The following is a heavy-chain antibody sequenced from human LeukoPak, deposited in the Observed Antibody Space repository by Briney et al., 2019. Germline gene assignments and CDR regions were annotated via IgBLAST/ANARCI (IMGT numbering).Heavy chain of an antibody. D-gene: IGHD1-26*01. Sequence: TSETLSLTCAVYGGSFSGYYWSWIRQPPGKGLEWIGEINHGGSTNYNPSLKSRVTISVDTSKNQFSLKLTSVTAADTAVYYCARGVNSGYFDYCGQGTLVTVSS. CDR2: INHGGST. CDR1: GGSFSGYY. V-gene: IGHV4-34*01. J-gene: IGHJ4*02. CDR3: ARGVNSGYFDY.